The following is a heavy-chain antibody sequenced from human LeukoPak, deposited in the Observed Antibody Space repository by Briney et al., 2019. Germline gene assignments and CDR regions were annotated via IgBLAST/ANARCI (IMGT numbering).Heavy chain of an antibody. J-gene: IGHJ5*02. CDR1: GYTFTAYY. CDR2: MDTVSGGT. CDR3: ARGVGSSWFDP. Sequence: ASLKVSCTASGYTFTAYYIHWVRQAPGQGLEWMGWMDTVSGGTNYAQRFQGRVTITRDSSINTAYIQLSSLRADDTADTAVYYWARGVGSSWFDPWGQGTLVTVSS. V-gene: IGHV1-2*02. D-gene: IGHD2-15*01.